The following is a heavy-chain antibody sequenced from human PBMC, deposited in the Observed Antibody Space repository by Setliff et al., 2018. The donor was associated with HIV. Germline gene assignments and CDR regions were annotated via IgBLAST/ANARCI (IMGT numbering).Heavy chain of an antibody. Sequence: GGSLRLSCVASGFTFRTSWMAWVRQAPGKALEWVGNINPDGSAKNYVDSVRGRFTSSRDNAENSLYLQMNSLGVEDTAVYYCTRDWAYDAFDYWGQGTQVTVS. CDR2: INPDGSAK. D-gene: IGHD5-12*01. CDR3: TRDWAYDAFDY. V-gene: IGHV3-7*01. CDR1: GFTFRTSW. J-gene: IGHJ4*02.